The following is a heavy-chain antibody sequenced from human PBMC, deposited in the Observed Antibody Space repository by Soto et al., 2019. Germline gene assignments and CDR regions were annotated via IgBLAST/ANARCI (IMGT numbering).Heavy chain of an antibody. J-gene: IGHJ6*02. CDR3: ARECYDSSGYYKPCWGMDV. Sequence: EVQLVESGGGLVQPGGSLRLSCAASGFTFSSYSMNWVRQAPGKGLEWVSYISSSSSTIYYADSVKGRFTISRDNAKNSLYLQMNSLRDEDKAVYYCARECYDSSGYYKPCWGMDVWGQGTTVTVSS. V-gene: IGHV3-48*02. D-gene: IGHD3-22*01. CDR1: GFTFSSYS. CDR2: ISSSSSTI.